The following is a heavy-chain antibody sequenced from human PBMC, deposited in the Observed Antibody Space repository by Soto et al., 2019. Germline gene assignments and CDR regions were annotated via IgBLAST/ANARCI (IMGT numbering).Heavy chain of an antibody. V-gene: IGHV4-31*03. CDR2: IYYSGST. CDR1: GASISSGGYY. J-gene: IGHJ6*02. CDR3: ARGLSKGDYNDGMDV. D-gene: IGHD4-4*01. Sequence: PSETLSLTCFVSGASISSGGYYWSWIRQHPGEGLEWIGHIYYSGSTYHNPSLKSRVSISVDMSQNQFSLKLTSVTAADTAVYYCARGLSKGDYNDGMDVWGQGTTVTVSS.